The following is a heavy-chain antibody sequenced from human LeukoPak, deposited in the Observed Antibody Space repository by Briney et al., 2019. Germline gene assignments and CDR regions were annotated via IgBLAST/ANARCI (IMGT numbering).Heavy chain of an antibody. J-gene: IGHJ4*02. CDR3: ARVTAGQSYYFDY. CDR2: IYHSGST. Sequence: PSETLSLTCTVSGYSISSGYYWGWIRQPPGKGLEWIGSIYHSGSTYYNPSLKSRVTISVDTSKNQFSLKLSSVTAADTAVYYCARVTAGQSYYFDYWGQGTLVTVSS. V-gene: IGHV4-38-2*02. CDR1: GYSISSGYY. D-gene: IGHD6-13*01.